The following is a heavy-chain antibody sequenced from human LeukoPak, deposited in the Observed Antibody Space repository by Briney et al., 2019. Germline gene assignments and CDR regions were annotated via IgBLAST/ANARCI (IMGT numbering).Heavy chain of an antibody. J-gene: IGHJ3*02. Sequence: GGSLRLSCAASGFTFSSYGMHWVRQAPGKGLEWVAFIRYDGSNKYYADSVKGRFTISRDNSKNTLYLQMNSLRAEGTAVYYCARGEAGSSSPNDIWGQGTMVTVSS. V-gene: IGHV3-30*02. CDR2: IRYDGSNK. CDR3: ARGEAGSSSPNDI. CDR1: GFTFSSYG. D-gene: IGHD6-13*01.